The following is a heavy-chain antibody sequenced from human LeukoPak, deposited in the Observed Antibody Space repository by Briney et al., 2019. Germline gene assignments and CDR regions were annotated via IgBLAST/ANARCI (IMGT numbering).Heavy chain of an antibody. D-gene: IGHD3-22*01. CDR2: IYYSGST. Sequence: PSETLSLTCTVSGGSISSSTYFWGWIRQPPGKGLEWIGSIYYSGSTYYNPSLKSRVTISVDTSKKQFSLKLTSVNAADTAVYYCARPRENYYDSSGYFVYWGQGTLVTVPS. V-gene: IGHV4-39*01. CDR3: ARPRENYYDSSGYFVY. CDR1: GGSISSSTYF. J-gene: IGHJ4*02.